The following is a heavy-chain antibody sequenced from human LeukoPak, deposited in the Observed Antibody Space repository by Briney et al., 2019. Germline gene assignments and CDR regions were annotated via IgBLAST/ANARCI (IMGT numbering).Heavy chain of an antibody. CDR2: IRESGGGT. D-gene: IGHD3-22*01. Sequence: GGSLRLSCAASGFTLSNYAMNWVRQTPGKGLEWVSGIRESGGGTYYTDSVKGRFTISRDNSKNTLYLQMNSLRAEDTAVYYCAKGYDWGYYDSSGYWPNWGQGTLVTVSS. V-gene: IGHV3-23*01. J-gene: IGHJ4*02. CDR3: AKGYDWGYYDSSGYWPN. CDR1: GFTLSNYA.